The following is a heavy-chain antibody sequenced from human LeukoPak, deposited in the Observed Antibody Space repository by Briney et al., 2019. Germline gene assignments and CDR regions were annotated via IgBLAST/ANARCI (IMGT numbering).Heavy chain of an antibody. V-gene: IGHV3-7*04. CDR1: GFSFSSNW. CDR3: TRVGYIDEGIDY. Sequence: GGSLRLSCAAPGFSFSSNWMGRVRQAPGKGLEWVAHIKRDGSQKYYLDSVKGRFTISRDNAKNSLYLQMNSLRVEDTAVYYCTRVGYIDEGIDYWGQGTLVTVSS. CDR2: IKRDGSQK. J-gene: IGHJ4*02. D-gene: IGHD5-24*01.